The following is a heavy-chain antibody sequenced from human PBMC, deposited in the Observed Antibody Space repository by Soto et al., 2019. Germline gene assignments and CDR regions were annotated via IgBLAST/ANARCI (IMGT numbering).Heavy chain of an antibody. D-gene: IGHD3-22*01. CDR1: GGSFSGYY. J-gene: IGHJ4*02. CDR3: ANRTYYYDSSGYSS. V-gene: IGHV4-34*01. CDR2: INHSGST. Sequence: SETLSLTCAVYGGSFSGYYWSWIRQPPGKGLEWIGEINHSGSTNYNPSLKSRVTISVDASKNQFSLKLSSVTAADTAVYYCANRTYYYDSSGYSSWGQGTLVTVSS.